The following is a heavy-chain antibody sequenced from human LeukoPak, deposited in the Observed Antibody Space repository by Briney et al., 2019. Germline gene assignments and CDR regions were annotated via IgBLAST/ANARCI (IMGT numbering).Heavy chain of an antibody. CDR1: GDSVSSNSAA. J-gene: IGHJ5*02. D-gene: IGHD6-19*01. Sequence: SQTLSLTCAISGDSVSSNSAAWNWIRQSPSRGLEWLGRTYYRSKWYNDYAVSVISRITINPDTSKNQFSLQLNSVTPEDTAVYYCARGEGYSSGWYYWFDPWGQGTLVTVSS. V-gene: IGHV6-1*01. CDR2: TYYRSKWYN. CDR3: ARGEGYSSGWYYWFDP.